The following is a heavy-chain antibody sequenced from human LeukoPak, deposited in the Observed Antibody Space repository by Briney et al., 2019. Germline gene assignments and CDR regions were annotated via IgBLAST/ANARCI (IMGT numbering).Heavy chain of an antibody. CDR3: ASGRGYSSSWHDY. J-gene: IGHJ4*02. CDR1: GGSISSGGYS. Sequence: SQTLSLTCAVSGGSISSGGYSWSWIRQPPGKSLEWIGYIYHSGSTYYNPSLKSRVTISVDRSKNQFSLKLSSVTAADTAVYYCASGRGYSSSWHDYWGQGTLVTVSS. V-gene: IGHV4-30-2*01. D-gene: IGHD6-13*01. CDR2: IYHSGST.